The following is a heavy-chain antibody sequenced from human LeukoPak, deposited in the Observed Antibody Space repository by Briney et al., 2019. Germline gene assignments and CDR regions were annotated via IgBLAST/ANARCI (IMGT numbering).Heavy chain of an antibody. CDR3: AKDILAYCGGDCYPFDY. V-gene: IGHV3-30*04. CDR2: ISYDGSNK. CDR1: GFTFSNYA. J-gene: IGHJ4*02. Sequence: GGSLRLSCAASGFTFSNYALHWVRQAPGKGLEWVAVISYDGSNKYYADSVKGRFTISRDNSKNTLYLQMNSLRAEDTAVYYCAKDILAYCGGDCYPFDYWGQGTLVTVSS. D-gene: IGHD2-21*02.